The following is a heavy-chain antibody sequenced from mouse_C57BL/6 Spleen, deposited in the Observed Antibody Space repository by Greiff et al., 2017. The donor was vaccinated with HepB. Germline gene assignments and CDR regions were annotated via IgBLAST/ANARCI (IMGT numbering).Heavy chain of an antibody. D-gene: IGHD1-1*01. V-gene: IGHV7-3*01. Sequence: EVKVVESGGGLVQPGGSLSLSCAASGFTFTDYYMSWVRQPPGKALEWLGFIRNKANGYTTEYSASVKGRFTISRDNSQSILYLQMNALRAEDSATYYCARSTVVAHMDYWGQGTSVTVSS. CDR1: GFTFTDYY. J-gene: IGHJ4*01. CDR3: ARSTVVAHMDY. CDR2: IRNKANGYTT.